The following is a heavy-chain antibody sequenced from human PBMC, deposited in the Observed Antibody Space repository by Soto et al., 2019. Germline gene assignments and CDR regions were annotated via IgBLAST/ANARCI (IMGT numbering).Heavy chain of an antibody. CDR2: VFHTGTT. D-gene: IGHD2-15*01. Sequence: QVQLQESGPGLVKPSGTLSLTCAVSGDSVSSPYYWCWVRQPPGKGLEWIGEVFHTGTTSYNPSPRSLVTLSMDTSINQFSLDLSSVTAAATAVYYCASSAGWYAVHSWGPGTLVIVSS. CDR1: GDSVSSPYY. V-gene: IGHV4-4*02. CDR3: ASSAGWYAVHS. J-gene: IGHJ4*02.